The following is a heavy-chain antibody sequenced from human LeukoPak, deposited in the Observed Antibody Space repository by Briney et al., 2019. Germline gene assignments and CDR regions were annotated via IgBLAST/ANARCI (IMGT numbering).Heavy chain of an antibody. J-gene: IGHJ4*02. CDR1: GGSISSSSYY. D-gene: IGHD6-13*01. CDR3: ASYSSSWTGFDY. CDR2: IYYSGGT. Sequence: SETLSLTCTVSGGSISSSSYYWGWIRQPPGKGLEWIGSIYYSGGTYYNPSLKSRVTISVDTSKNQFSLKLSSVTAADTAVYYCASYSSSWTGFDYWGQGTLVTVSS. V-gene: IGHV4-39*01.